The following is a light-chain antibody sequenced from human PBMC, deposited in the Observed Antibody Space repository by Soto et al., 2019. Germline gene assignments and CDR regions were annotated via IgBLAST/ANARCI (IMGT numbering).Light chain of an antibody. J-gene: IGKJ4*01. V-gene: IGKV1-33*01. Sequence: DIQMTQSPSSLSSSVGDIFTITCRASQYIRVYLNWYQQKPGKAPKLLIYDASNLETGVPSRFSGSGSGTDFTFTISSLQPEDIATYYCQQYDNLFTFGGGTKVDIK. CDR3: QQYDNLFT. CDR1: QYIRVY. CDR2: DAS.